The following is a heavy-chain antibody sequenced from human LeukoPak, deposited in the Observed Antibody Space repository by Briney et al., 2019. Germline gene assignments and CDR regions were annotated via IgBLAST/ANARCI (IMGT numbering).Heavy chain of an antibody. CDR2: ISWNSGSI. D-gene: IGHD6-13*01. V-gene: IGHV3-9*01. CDR3: AKDIRSWYFFGYFDY. CDR1: GFTVSSNY. J-gene: IGHJ4*02. Sequence: GGSLRLSCAASGFTVSSNYMSWVRQAPGKGLEWVSGISWNSGSIGYADSVKGRFTISRDNAKNSLYLQMNSLRAEDTALYYCAKDIRSWYFFGYFDYWGQGTLVTVSS.